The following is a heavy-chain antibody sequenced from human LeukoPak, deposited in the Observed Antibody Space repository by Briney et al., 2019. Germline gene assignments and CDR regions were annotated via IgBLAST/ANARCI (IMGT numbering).Heavy chain of an antibody. J-gene: IGHJ4*02. V-gene: IGHV3-23*01. CDR1: GFTFSSYA. D-gene: IGHD3-9*01. CDR3: AKVPYYDILTGYYDY. Sequence: PGGSLRLSCAASGFTFSSYAMSWVRQAPGKGLEWVSAISGSGASTYYAASVKGRFTISRDNSKNTLYLQMNSLRAEDTAVYYCAKVPYYDILTGYYDYWGQGTLVTVSS. CDR2: ISGSGAST.